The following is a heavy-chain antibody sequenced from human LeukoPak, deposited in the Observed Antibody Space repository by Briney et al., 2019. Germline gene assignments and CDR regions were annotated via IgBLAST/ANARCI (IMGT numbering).Heavy chain of an antibody. CDR1: GGSISSYY. V-gene: IGHV4-59*08. D-gene: IGHD2-8*01. CDR2: IYYSGST. J-gene: IGHJ4*02. CDR3: ASRTGGIVLMVYAEYYFDY. Sequence: SETLSLTCTVSGGSISSYYWSWIRQPPGKGLEWIGYIYYSGSTNYNPSLKSRVTISVDTSKNQFSLKLSSVTAADTAVYYCASRTGGIVLMVYAEYYFDYWGQGTLVTVSS.